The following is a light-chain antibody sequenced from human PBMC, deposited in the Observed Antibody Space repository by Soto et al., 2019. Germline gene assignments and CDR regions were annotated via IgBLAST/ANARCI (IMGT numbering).Light chain of an antibody. J-gene: IGLJ3*02. CDR1: SSDVGGYNY. V-gene: IGLV2-14*01. CDR3: RSYTSSFPWV. CDR2: EVS. Sequence: QSALTQPASVSGSPGQSITISCTGTSSDVGGYNYGSWYQQHPGKAPKLMIYEVSNRPSGVSNRFSGSKSGNTASLTISGLQAEDEADYYCRSYTSSFPWVFGGGTKLTVL.